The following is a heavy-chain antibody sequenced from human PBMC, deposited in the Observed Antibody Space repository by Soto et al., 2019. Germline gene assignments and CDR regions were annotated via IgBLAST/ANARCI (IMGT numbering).Heavy chain of an antibody. CDR1: GGSVNSGNYY. Sequence: QVQLQQWGAGLLKPSETLSPTCAVFGGSVNSGNYYWSWIRQPPGKGLEWIGEMSHSGGTHFNPYLKSRVTLSVDTSKNQFSLKMSSVTAADTALYYCARVERGTATTVVDAFDIWGPGTMVTVSS. CDR2: MSHSGGT. V-gene: IGHV4-34*01. CDR3: ARVERGTATTVVDAFDI. J-gene: IGHJ3*02. D-gene: IGHD1-1*01.